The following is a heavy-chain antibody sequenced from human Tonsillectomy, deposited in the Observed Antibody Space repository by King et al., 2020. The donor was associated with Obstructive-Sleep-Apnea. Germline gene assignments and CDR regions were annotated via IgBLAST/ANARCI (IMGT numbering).Heavy chain of an antibody. CDR3: ARQGEPDAFDI. D-gene: IGHD1-26*01. V-gene: IGHV4-59*08. J-gene: IGHJ3*02. Sequence: VQLQESGPGLVKPSETLSLTCTVSGGSISSYYWSWIRQPPGKGLEWIGYIHYSGSSNYNPSLKSRVTISGQSSKNQFSLKLSSVTAADTAVYYCARQGEPDAFDIWGQGTMVTVSS. CDR2: IHYSGSS. CDR1: GGSISSYY.